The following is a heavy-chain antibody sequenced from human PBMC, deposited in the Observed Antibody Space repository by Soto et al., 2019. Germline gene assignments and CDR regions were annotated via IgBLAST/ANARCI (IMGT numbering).Heavy chain of an antibody. CDR3: AGVRGGWPFDD. J-gene: IGHJ4*02. CDR2: IYYSRST. CDR1: RGSFSSGSFY. V-gene: IGHV4-30-4*01. Sequence: KPSETLSLTCNDSRGSFSSGSFYWRWIRQPPGKGLACIGYIYYSRSTYYNPSLKSRVTISVDTSKNQFSLKLSSVAAAATAVYYCAGVRGGWPFDDWGQGTLVTVSS.